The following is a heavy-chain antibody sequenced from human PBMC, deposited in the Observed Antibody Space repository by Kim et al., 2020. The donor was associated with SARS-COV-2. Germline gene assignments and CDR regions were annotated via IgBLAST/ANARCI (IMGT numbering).Heavy chain of an antibody. CDR1: GFNVGDYD. CDR2: ISWNSGNK. J-gene: IGHJ3*01. V-gene: IGHV3-9*01. D-gene: IGHD3-3*01. CDR3: AKEGYDTRRAFDL. Sequence: GWSRILACEGSGFNVGDYDMHWVRQGPGKGLEWGSSISWNSGNKGYADSVKGRFTISRDNAKKSMFLQMQSLRPEDTALYYCAKEGYDTRRAFDLWGQGTMVIVSS.